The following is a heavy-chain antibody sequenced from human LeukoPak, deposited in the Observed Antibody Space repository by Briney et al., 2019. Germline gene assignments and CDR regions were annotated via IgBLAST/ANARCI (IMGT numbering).Heavy chain of an antibody. J-gene: IGHJ4*02. D-gene: IGHD3-10*02. CDR1: GYTFSPYW. Sequence: GGSLRLSCVASGYTFSPYWMSWVRQTPGKGLEWVASISNGGSATYYVDSVRGRFTISRDGAKNSLFLQMNGLGADDTAVYYCTRENYVPDSWGQGTLVTVSS. CDR2: ISNGGSAT. V-gene: IGHV3-7*03. CDR3: TRENYVPDS.